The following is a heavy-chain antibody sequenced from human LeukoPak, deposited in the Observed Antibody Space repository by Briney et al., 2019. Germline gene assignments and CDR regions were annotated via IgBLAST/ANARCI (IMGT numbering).Heavy chain of an antibody. V-gene: IGHV3-21*04. Sequence: GGSLRLSCAASGFTFTSYTMHWVRRAPGKGLEWVSSISGISRFIYYADSVKGRFTISRDNANKSLYLQMDSLGAEDTAVYYCATLPIVVTSARIWGQGTSVTVSS. CDR3: ATLPIVVTSARI. CDR1: GFTFTSYT. J-gene: IGHJ6*02. CDR2: ISGISRFI. D-gene: IGHD2-15*01.